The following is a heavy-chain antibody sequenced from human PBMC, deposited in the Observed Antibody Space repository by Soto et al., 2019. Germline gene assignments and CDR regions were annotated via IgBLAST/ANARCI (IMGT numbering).Heavy chain of an antibody. Sequence: GGSLRLSCATSGFTFNSYLMSWVRQAPGKGPEWVSAISESGRGAYYADSVKGRFTISRDNSNNMLYLQMDSLRADDTAVYYCARDVASRGIYWGQGTLVTVSS. D-gene: IGHD6-13*01. V-gene: IGHV3-23*01. CDR3: ARDVASRGIY. CDR2: ISESGRGA. CDR1: GFTFNSYL. J-gene: IGHJ4*02.